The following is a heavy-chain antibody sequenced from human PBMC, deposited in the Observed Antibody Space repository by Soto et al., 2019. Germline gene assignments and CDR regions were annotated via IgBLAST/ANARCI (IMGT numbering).Heavy chain of an antibody. J-gene: IGHJ5*02. D-gene: IGHD6-6*01. CDR3: ARGYIAARQTSNWFDP. CDR1: GGTFSSYA. V-gene: IGHV1-69*13. CDR2: IIPIFGTA. Sequence: SVKVSCKASGGTFSSYAISWVRQAPGQGLEWMGGIIPIFGTANYAQKFQGRVTITADESTSTAYMELSSLRSEDTAVYYCARGYIAARQTSNWFDPWGQGTLVTVSS.